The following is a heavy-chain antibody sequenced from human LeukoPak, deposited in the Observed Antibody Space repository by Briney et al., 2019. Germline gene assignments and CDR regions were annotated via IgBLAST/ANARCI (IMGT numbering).Heavy chain of an antibody. CDR2: IYPGDSDT. J-gene: IGHJ4*02. CDR3: ARQQSPRYYYGSGSYYIDF. Sequence: GASLQISCQGSGYSFTNYWIGWVRQMPGKGLEWMGIIYPGDSDTTYSPSFQGQVTISADKSISTAYLQWSSLKASDTAIYYCARQQSPRYYYGSGSYYIDFWGQGTLVTVSS. D-gene: IGHD3-10*01. V-gene: IGHV5-51*01. CDR1: GYSFTNYW.